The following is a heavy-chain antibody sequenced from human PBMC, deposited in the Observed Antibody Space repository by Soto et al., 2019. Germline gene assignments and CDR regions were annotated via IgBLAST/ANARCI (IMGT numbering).Heavy chain of an antibody. Sequence: ETLSLTCTVSGGSVSSGSYYWSWIRQPPGKGLEWIGYIYYSGSTNYNPSLKSRVTISVDTSKNQFSLKLRSVTAADTAVYYCARGLRPTYYYDSSGLNWGQGTLVTVSS. CDR2: IYYSGST. J-gene: IGHJ4*02. D-gene: IGHD3-22*01. CDR1: GGSVSSGSYY. V-gene: IGHV4-61*01. CDR3: ARGLRPTYYYDSSGLN.